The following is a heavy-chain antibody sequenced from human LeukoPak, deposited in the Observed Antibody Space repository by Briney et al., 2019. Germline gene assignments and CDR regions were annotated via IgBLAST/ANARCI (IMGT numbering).Heavy chain of an antibody. CDR1: GFSLSSYA. CDR2: ISSTDAGI. V-gene: IGHV3-23*01. CDR3: AKAPVTSCRGAYCYPFDY. J-gene: IGHJ4*02. D-gene: IGHD2-21*01. Sequence: GGSLRLSCAASGFSLSSYAMSWVRQAPGKGLEWVSAISSTDAGIYHADSVRGRFTISRDSSKNTLYLQMNSLRAEDAAVYYCAKAPVTSCRGAYCYPFDYWGQGTLVTVSS.